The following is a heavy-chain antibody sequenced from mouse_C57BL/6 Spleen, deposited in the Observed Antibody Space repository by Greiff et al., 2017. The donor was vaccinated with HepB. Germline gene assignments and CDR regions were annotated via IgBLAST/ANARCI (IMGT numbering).Heavy chain of an antibody. Sequence: VQLQQPGAELVKPGASVKLSCKASGYTFTSYWMHWVKQRPGQGLEWIGMIHPNSGSTNYNEKFKSKATLTVDKSSSTAYMQLSSLTSEDSAVYYCAGGYDGGGYFDVWGTGTTVTVSS. D-gene: IGHD2-2*01. CDR3: AGGYDGGGYFDV. CDR2: IHPNSGST. J-gene: IGHJ1*03. V-gene: IGHV1-64*01. CDR1: GYTFTSYW.